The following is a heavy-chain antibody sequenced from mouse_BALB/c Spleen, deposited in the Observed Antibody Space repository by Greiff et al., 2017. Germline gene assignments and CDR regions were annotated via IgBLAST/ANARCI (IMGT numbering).Heavy chain of an antibody. D-gene: IGHD1-1*01. Sequence: EVQLVESGGGLVKPGGSLKLSCAASGFTFSSYAMSWVRQTPEKRLEWVATISSGGSYTYYPDSVKGRFTISRDNAKNTLYLQMSSLRSEDTAMYYCARHDDGSSSKFAYWGQGTLVTVSA. CDR3: ARHDDGSSSKFAY. CDR1: GFTFSSYA. J-gene: IGHJ3*01. V-gene: IGHV5-9-3*01. CDR2: ISSGGSYT.